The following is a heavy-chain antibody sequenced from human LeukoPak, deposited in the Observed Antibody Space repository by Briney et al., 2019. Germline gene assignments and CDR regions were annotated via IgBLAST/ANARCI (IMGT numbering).Heavy chain of an antibody. CDR2: IKEDGYEK. CDR1: GFIFSANW. D-gene: IGHD3-9*01. J-gene: IGHJ4*02. Sequence: PGGSLRLSCAASGFIFSANWMSWVRQRPGKGPEWVASIKEDGYEKNYADSVKGRFTISSNNAQNSLSLQMNSLRVDDTGVYYCAKEYFWGQGIQVTVSS. CDR3: AKEYF. V-gene: IGHV3-7*01.